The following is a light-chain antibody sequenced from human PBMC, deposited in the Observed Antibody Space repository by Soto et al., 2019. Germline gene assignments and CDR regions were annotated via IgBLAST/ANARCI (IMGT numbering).Light chain of an antibody. V-gene: IGKV3-15*01. CDR2: GAS. J-gene: IGKJ4*01. Sequence: EIVMTQSPATLSVSPGERATLSCRASQSVSSNLAWYQQKPGQAPRLLIYGASTRATGIPARFSGSGSGTEFTLTNSSLQSEDFAVYYCQKYNNWPALTFGGGTKVEIK. CDR3: QKYNNWPALT. CDR1: QSVSSN.